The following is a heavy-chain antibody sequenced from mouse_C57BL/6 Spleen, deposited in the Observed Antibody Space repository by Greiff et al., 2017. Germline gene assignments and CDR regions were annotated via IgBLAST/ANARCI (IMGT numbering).Heavy chain of an antibody. CDR3: AREGSNGAMDY. Sequence: EVQRVESGGDLVKPGGSLKLSCAASGFTFSSYGMSWVRQTPDKRLEWVATISSGGSYTYYPDSVKGRFTISRDNAKNTLYLQMSSLKSEDTAMYYCAREGSNGAMDYWGQGTSVTVSS. J-gene: IGHJ4*01. D-gene: IGHD2-5*01. V-gene: IGHV5-6*01. CDR2: ISSGGSYT. CDR1: GFTFSSYG.